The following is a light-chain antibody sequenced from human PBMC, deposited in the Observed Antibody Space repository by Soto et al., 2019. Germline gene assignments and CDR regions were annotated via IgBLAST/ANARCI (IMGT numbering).Light chain of an antibody. V-gene: IGKV3-15*01. Sequence: EIVMTQSPATLSVSPGERATLSCRASQSVRSNLAWYQQKPGQAPRLLIYGASTRATGVPARFSGSGSGTDFTLIISSLQSEDFAVYYCQQYNNWPRTFGQGTKVDIK. CDR2: GAS. J-gene: IGKJ1*01. CDR3: QQYNNWPRT. CDR1: QSVRSN.